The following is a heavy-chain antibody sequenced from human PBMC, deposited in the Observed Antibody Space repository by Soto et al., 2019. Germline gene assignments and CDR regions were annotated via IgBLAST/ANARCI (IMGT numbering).Heavy chain of an antibody. CDR2: IDPKSGGT. CDR3: ARISVDVPE. D-gene: IGHD5-12*01. CDR1: GPTFIAYY. J-gene: IGHJ4*02. V-gene: IGHV1-2*02. Sequence: QLVQSGAEVKKPGASGKVSCKTSGPTFIAYYIHWVRQAPGQGLEWMGWIDPKSGGTTYEQKFLGRVTMTRDTSINTAYMELNTLTSDDTAPYYCARISVDVPEWGQGTLITVSS.